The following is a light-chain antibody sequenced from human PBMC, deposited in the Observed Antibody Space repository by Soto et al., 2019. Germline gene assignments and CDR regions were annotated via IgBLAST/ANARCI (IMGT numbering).Light chain of an antibody. Sequence: EIVLTQSPATLSLSPGERATLSYRASQSVSSYLAWYQQKPGQAPRLLIYDASNRATGTPARFSGSGSGTDFTLTISSLEPEDFAVYYCQQRSNWSWTFGQGTKVEIK. J-gene: IGKJ1*01. CDR3: QQRSNWSWT. CDR2: DAS. V-gene: IGKV3-11*01. CDR1: QSVSSY.